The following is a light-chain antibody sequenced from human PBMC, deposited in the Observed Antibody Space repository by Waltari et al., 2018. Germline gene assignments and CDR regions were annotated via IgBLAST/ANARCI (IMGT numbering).Light chain of an antibody. CDR3: CSYAGSPYV. J-gene: IGLJ1*01. Sequence: QSALPQPRSVSGSPGQSVTISCTGTISNVGGYNYVSWYQQHPGKAPKLMIYDVSKRPSGVPDRFSGSKSGNTASLTISGLQAEDEADYYCCSYAGSPYVFGTGTKVTVL. CDR2: DVS. V-gene: IGLV2-11*01. CDR1: ISNVGGYNY.